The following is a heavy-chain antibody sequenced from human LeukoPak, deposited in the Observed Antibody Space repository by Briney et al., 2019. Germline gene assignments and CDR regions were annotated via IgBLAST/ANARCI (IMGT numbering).Heavy chain of an antibody. CDR3: ARDESGGFDY. Sequence: SETLSLTCTVSGGSISSYYWSWIRQPPGKGLEWIGYIYYSGSTNYNPSLKSRVTISVDTSKNQFSLKLSSVTAADTAVYYCARDESGGFDYWGQGTLVTVSS. D-gene: IGHD3-16*01. CDR2: IYYSGST. CDR1: GGSISSYY. V-gene: IGHV4-59*01. J-gene: IGHJ4*02.